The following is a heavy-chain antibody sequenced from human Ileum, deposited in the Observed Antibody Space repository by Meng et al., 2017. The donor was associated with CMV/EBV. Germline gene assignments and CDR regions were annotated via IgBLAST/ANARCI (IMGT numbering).Heavy chain of an antibody. D-gene: IGHD3-9*01. CDR2: ISSASGYI. CDR3: ARKSLDDTSWYFDI. CDR1: GFDFSSYS. Sequence: GGSLRLSCAGSGFDFSSYSMNWVRQAPGKGLEWVSLISSASGYIYYTDSVKGRFTISRDNAKNSLYLQMNSLSAEDSAVYFCARKSLDDTSWYFDIWGRGTLVTVSS. V-gene: IGHV3-21*01. J-gene: IGHJ2*01.